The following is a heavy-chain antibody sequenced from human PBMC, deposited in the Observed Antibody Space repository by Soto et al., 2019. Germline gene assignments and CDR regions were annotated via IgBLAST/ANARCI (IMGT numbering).Heavy chain of an antibody. J-gene: IGHJ4*02. V-gene: IGHV1-2*06. CDR3: ARLKDDFYFHH. Sequence: QVQLVQSGAEVKKPGASVKVSCKASGYTFTGYYLHWVRQAPGQALAWMGRIHPNSGGTNYAQRFQGRVTMTRDTSITTVYMELSRLTSDDTAVYFCARLKDDFYFHHWGQGSLVTVSS. CDR2: IHPNSGGT. D-gene: IGHD1-1*01. CDR1: GYTFTGYY.